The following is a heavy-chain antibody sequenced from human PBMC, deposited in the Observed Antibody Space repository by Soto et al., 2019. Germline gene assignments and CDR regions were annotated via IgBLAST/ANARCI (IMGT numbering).Heavy chain of an antibody. J-gene: IGHJ6*02. V-gene: IGHV4-39*01. Sequence: SETLSLTCSVSGGSISSNIYYWGWIRQPPGKGLEWIGSSYYSGRTYYNASLMSRVTMSVDTSKNQFSLKLSSLTAADTAVYYCSRHPTASTHSMDVWGQGTPVTVS. CDR3: SRHPTASTHSMDV. CDR2: SYYSGRT. CDR1: GGSISSNIYY. D-gene: IGHD5-18*01.